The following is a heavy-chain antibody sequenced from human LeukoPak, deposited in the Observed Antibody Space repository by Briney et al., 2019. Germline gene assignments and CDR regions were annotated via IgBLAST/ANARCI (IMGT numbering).Heavy chain of an antibody. D-gene: IGHD1-26*01. CDR3: ARSDHNSWNAFDI. CDR2: IIPIFGTA. CDR1: GGTFSSYA. Sequence: GASVKVSCKASGGTFSSYAISWVRQAPGQGLELMGGIIPIFGTANYAQKFQGRVTITRNNPISTAYMELSSLTSEDTAVYYCARSDHNSWNAFDIWGQGTMATVSS. V-gene: IGHV1-69*05. J-gene: IGHJ3*02.